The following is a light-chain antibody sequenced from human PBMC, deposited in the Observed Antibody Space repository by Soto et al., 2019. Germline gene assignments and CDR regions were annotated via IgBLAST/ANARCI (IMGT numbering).Light chain of an antibody. J-gene: IGLJ1*01. CDR2: NNN. V-gene: IGLV1-44*01. Sequence: QSVLTQPPSASGTPGQRVTISCSGGRSNIGTNAVNWYQQLPRTAPKLLIYNNNQRPSGVPDRFSGSKSGTSASLAISGLQSEDEADYYCAAWDDSLNGYVFGTGTKLTVL. CDR3: AAWDDSLNGYV. CDR1: RSNIGTNA.